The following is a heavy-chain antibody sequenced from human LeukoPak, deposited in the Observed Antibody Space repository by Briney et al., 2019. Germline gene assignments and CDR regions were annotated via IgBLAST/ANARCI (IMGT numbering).Heavy chain of an antibody. D-gene: IGHD3-9*01. J-gene: IGHJ5*02. CDR1: GFTFSSYS. Sequence: PGGSLRLSCAASGFTFSSYSMNWVRQAPGKGLEWVSSISSSSSYIYYADSVKGRFTISRDNAKNSLYLQMNSLRAEDTAVYYCARQPTEYDILTGHILDPWFDPWGQGTLVTVSS. V-gene: IGHV3-21*01. CDR3: ARQPTEYDILTGHILDPWFDP. CDR2: ISSSSSYI.